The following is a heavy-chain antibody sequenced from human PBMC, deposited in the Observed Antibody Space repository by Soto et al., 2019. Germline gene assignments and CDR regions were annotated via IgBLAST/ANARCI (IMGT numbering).Heavy chain of an antibody. CDR3: AKVHLYYYDSSGYYFH. D-gene: IGHD3-22*01. CDR2: ISGSGGST. CDR1: VFTFSSYA. J-gene: IGHJ4*02. V-gene: IGHV3-23*01. Sequence: WGSLRLSCSASVFTFSSYAMSWVRQAPGKGLEWVSAISGSGGSTYYADSVKGRFTISRDNSKNTLYLQMNSLRAEDTAVYYCAKVHLYYYDSSGYYFHWGQGTLVTVSS.